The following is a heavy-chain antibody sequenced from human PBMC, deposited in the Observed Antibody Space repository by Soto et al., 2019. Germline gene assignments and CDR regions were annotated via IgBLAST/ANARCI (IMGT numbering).Heavy chain of an antibody. CDR1: GFTFRNSA. J-gene: IGHJ4*02. CDR2: IGADGVTT. CDR3: VFPSSGKYFFDY. D-gene: IGHD3-22*01. Sequence: GGSLRLSCAASGFTFRNSAMNWFRQAPGKGLEWVSAIGADGVTTYYVDSVKGRFTVSRDSSKNTLYLQMNSLRAEDTAVYYCVFPSSGKYFFDYWGQGALVTVSS. V-gene: IGHV3-23*01.